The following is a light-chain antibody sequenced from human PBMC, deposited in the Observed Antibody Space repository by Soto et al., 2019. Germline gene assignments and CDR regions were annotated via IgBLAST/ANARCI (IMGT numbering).Light chain of an antibody. Sequence: QSVLTQPASVSGSPGQSVTISCTGTGSDIGDYNYVSWYQQHPGKAPKLMIYEVNYRPSGVSYRFSGSTSGNTASLTISGLQAEDEADYYCSSYTRSSTVVFGGGTKLTVL. J-gene: IGLJ2*01. CDR2: EVN. CDR3: SSYTRSSTVV. CDR1: GSDIGDYNY. V-gene: IGLV2-14*01.